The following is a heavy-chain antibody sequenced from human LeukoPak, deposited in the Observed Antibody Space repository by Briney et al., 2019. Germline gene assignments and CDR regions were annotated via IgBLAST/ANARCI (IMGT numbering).Heavy chain of an antibody. CDR1: GDSVSRDSIA. D-gene: IGHD6-19*01. CDR2: TYYRSAWYN. V-gene: IGHV6-1*01. Sequence: SQTLSLTCAISGDSVSRDSIAWNWIRQSPSRGLEWLGRTYYRSAWYNDYAVSVKGRIIINPDTSKNQFSLQLNSVTPEDTAVYYCARGTGWPQFDYWGQGTLVTVSS. CDR3: ARGTGWPQFDY. J-gene: IGHJ4*02.